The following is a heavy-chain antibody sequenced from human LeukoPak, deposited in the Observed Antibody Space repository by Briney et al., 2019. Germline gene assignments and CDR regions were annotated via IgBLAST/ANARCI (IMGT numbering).Heavy chain of an antibody. CDR2: ISPYDGDT. D-gene: IGHD2-21*02. Sequence: ASVKVSCKASGYTFAIYGINWVRQAPGQGLESMAWISPYDGDTNYAQNFEGRVTMTTETSTSTAYMELRSLRSDDTAIYYCARDYCTRGGDCYKEDLFDPWGQGTLVTVSS. CDR1: GYTFAIYG. V-gene: IGHV1-18*01. J-gene: IGHJ5*02. CDR3: ARDYCTRGGDCYKEDLFDP.